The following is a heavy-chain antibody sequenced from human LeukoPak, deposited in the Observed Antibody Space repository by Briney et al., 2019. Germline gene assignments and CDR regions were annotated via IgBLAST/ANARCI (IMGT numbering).Heavy chain of an antibody. CDR3: ARDGIVGATPRGYYYYYYMDV. CDR2: IFYSGGT. J-gene: IGHJ6*03. V-gene: IGHV4-39*07. Sequence: SETLSLTCTVSGGSINTPNYYWGWIRQTPGKGLEWIGNIFYSGGTYYSPSLTSRVTISLDTSKNQFSLKLSSVTAADTAVYYCARDGIVGATPRGYYYYYYMDVWGKGTTVTVSS. CDR1: GGSINTPNYY. D-gene: IGHD1-26*01.